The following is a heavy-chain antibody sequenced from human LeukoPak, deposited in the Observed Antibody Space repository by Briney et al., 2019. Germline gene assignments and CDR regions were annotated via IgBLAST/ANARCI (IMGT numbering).Heavy chain of an antibody. D-gene: IGHD5-18*01. Sequence: TSETLSLTCAVSGYSISSGYYWGWIRQPPGKGLEWIGTIYHSGSTYYNPSLKSRVTISVDTSKNQFSLKLTSVTAADTALYYCARRGYTYGYVDYWGQGTLVTVSS. CDR1: GYSISSGYY. CDR2: IYHSGST. J-gene: IGHJ4*02. CDR3: ARRGYTYGYVDY. V-gene: IGHV4-38-2*01.